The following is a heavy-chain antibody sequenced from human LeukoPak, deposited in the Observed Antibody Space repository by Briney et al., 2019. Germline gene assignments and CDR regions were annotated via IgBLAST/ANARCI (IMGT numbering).Heavy chain of an antibody. J-gene: IGHJ4*02. V-gene: IGHV3-74*01. D-gene: IGHD2-15*01. CDR3: ARERGGGYDPIDS. CDR2: ISPDGSST. Sequence: GRSLRLSCAASGFSFSTYWMHWVRQVPGKGLVWVSRISPDGSSTAYADSVKGRFTISRDNAKNTLDVQMNSLRVEDTAVYYCARERGGGYDPIDSWGQGILVTVSS. CDR1: GFSFSTYW.